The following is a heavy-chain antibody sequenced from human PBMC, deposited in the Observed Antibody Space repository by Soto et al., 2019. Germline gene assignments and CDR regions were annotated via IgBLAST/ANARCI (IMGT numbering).Heavy chain of an antibody. J-gene: IGHJ4*02. D-gene: IGHD3-16*01. CDR1: GYTFTNFG. Sequence: QVQLVQSGAEVKKPGASVKVSCKASGYTFTNFGISWVRQAPGQGLEWMGWISAYNGNTNYAQNFQGRVTMTTDTSTRKAYRELRGLRSDERAVYSVARGGTPIASWGREPRVPVP. CDR3: ARGGTPIAS. CDR2: ISAYNGNT. V-gene: IGHV1-18*01.